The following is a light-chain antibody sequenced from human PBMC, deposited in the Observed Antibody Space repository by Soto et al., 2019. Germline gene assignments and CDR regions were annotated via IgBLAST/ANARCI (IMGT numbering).Light chain of an antibody. CDR3: QQYDTYWT. V-gene: IGKV1-5*03. CDR1: QSISNW. Sequence: DIKMTQSPSTLSASVGDRVIITFRASQSISNWLAWYQQKPGKAPNLLIYKASSLKSGVPSRFSGSGSGTEFTLTISSLQPDDFATYYCQQYDTYWTFGQGTKVDI. CDR2: KAS. J-gene: IGKJ1*01.